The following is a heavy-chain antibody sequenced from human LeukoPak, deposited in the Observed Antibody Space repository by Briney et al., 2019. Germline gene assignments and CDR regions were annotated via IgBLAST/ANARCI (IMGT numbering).Heavy chain of an antibody. Sequence: GGSLRLSCGASGITFSSYSMNWVRQAPGKGLEWVSYISSSGSTKYYADSVKGRFTISRDNARNSLYLQMNSLRAEDTAVYFCARGGLSIVGYWGQGTLVTVSS. V-gene: IGHV3-48*01. CDR2: ISSSGSTK. CDR1: GITFSSYS. CDR3: ARGGLSIVGY. J-gene: IGHJ4*02. D-gene: IGHD2-21*01.